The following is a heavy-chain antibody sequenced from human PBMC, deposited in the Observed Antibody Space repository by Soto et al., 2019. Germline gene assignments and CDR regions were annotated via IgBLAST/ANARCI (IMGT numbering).Heavy chain of an antibody. J-gene: IGHJ6*02. CDR1: GFTFSDYW. V-gene: IGHV3-74*01. CDR2: IKFDGGIT. Sequence: EVQLVESGGGLVQPGGSLRLSCVASGFTFSDYWMHWVRQAPGKGLVWVSRIKFDGGITSHADSVKGRFTISRDNARNTVHLQMNSLRAEDTGVYYCARGVRKYYGVDVWGQGTTVTVSS. D-gene: IGHD2-2*01. CDR3: ARGVRKYYGVDV.